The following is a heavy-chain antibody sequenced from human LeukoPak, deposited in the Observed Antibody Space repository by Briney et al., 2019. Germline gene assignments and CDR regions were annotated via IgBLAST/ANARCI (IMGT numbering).Heavy chain of an antibody. CDR3: ARDCGNCGGAPDDTFDI. CDR2: ISAYTGNT. V-gene: IGHV1-18*01. J-gene: IGHJ3*02. D-gene: IGHD2-21*01. Sequence: ASVKVSCKASGYTFSTYGISWVRQAPGQGLEGMGWISAYTGNTNYAPTVQGRLTMTTDTPTRTAYLELRSLRSDATAVYYCARDCGNCGGAPDDTFDIWGQGTMVTVSS. CDR1: GYTFSTYG.